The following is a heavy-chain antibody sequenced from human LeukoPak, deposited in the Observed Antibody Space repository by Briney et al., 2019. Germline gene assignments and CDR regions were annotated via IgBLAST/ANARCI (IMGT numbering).Heavy chain of an antibody. Sequence: SETLSLTCTVSGDSISNYYWSWIRQPPGKGLEWIAYIHYSGNTNYNPSLKSRVTSSFDTSKKQLSLKIIYVTAADTAVYYCASGSTGRFDPWGQGTLVTVSS. CDR1: GDSISNYY. V-gene: IGHV4-59*01. CDR2: IHYSGNT. D-gene: IGHD2-2*01. J-gene: IGHJ5*02. CDR3: ASGSTGRFDP.